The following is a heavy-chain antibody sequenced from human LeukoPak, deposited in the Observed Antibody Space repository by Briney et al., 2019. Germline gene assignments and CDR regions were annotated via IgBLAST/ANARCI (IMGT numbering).Heavy chain of an antibody. V-gene: IGHV3-11*01. J-gene: IGHJ4*02. CDR1: GFSFSDFY. CDR3: TRDPRLVDY. CDR2: ISGSGSDI. Sequence: GGSLRLSCEASGFSFSDFYMTWLRQAPGKGLEWVSYISGSGSDINYADSVKGRFTISRDNAENSLYLQMNSLRAEDTAMYYCTRDPRLVDYWGQGTLVTDS.